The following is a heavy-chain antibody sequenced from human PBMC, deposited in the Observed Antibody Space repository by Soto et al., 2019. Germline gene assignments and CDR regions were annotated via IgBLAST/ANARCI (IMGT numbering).Heavy chain of an antibody. V-gene: IGHV4-61*08. Sequence: PSKTGAVGWGVSGGSGGSGGNDWGGIRQPPGKGLEWMGYIYYSGSTNYNPSLKSRVTISVDTSKNQFSLKVRSVTAADTAVYYCAREEWELRGIDFWGQGTLVTVS. CDR3: AREEWELRGIDF. D-gene: IGHD1-26*01. J-gene: IGHJ4*02. CDR2: IYYSGST. CDR1: GGSGGSGGND.